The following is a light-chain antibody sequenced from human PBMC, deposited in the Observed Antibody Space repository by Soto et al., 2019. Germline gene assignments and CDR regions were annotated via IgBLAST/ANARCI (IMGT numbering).Light chain of an antibody. CDR2: DAS. V-gene: IGKV3-15*01. CDR3: QQYNDWPPYT. Sequence: EIVMTQSPATLSVSPGERATLFCRASQSVSSLLAWYQQKPGQAPRLLIYDASTRATGIPVRFSGTGSGIRFTLTISSLQSEDFAVYYCQQYNDWPPYTFGQGTKLEIK. CDR1: QSVSSL. J-gene: IGKJ2*01.